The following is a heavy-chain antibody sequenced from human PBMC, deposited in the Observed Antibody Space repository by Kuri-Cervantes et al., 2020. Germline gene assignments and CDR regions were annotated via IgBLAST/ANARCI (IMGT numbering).Heavy chain of an antibody. D-gene: IGHD5-18*01. CDR1: GFTFSSYG. Sequence: GESLKISCAASGFTFSSYGMHWVRQAPGKGLEWVSYINGGSDAIYYADSLKGRFTISRDNAKNSLYLQMNSLRAEDTAIYHCARDLPGGYSSDYWGQGTLVTVSS. CDR2: INGGSDAI. V-gene: IGHV3-48*01. J-gene: IGHJ4*02. CDR3: ARDLPGGYSSDY.